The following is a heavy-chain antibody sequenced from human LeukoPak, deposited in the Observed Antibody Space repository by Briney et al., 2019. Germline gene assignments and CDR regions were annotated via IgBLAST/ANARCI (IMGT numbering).Heavy chain of an antibody. CDR1: GYSFTSYW. CDR2: IYPGDSDT. V-gene: IGHV5-51*01. D-gene: IGHD3-9*01. CDR3: ARLTSDGKLFDYDILTGYYFDY. J-gene: IGHJ4*02. Sequence: GEALKISCKGSGYSFTSYWIGWVRQMPGKGLEWLGIIYPGDSDTRYSPFFQGQVTISADKSISTAYLQWSSLRASDTAMYYCARLTSDGKLFDYDILTGYYFDYWGQGTLVTVSS.